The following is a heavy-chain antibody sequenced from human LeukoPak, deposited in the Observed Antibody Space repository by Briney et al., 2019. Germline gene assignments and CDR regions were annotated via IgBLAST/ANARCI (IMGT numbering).Heavy chain of an antibody. J-gene: IGHJ5*02. V-gene: IGHV3-48*01. CDR2: ISSSSSAR. Sequence: GGSLRLSCAPSGFTYSDYSMNWLRQAPGKGLEWISYISSSSSARFFADSVKGRFTISRDNAENSLYLQMNNLRADDTAVYYYARGYCNDKSRDYNPWGQGTPVTVSS. CDR1: GFTYSDYS. CDR3: ARGYCNDKSRDYNP. D-gene: IGHD2-15*01.